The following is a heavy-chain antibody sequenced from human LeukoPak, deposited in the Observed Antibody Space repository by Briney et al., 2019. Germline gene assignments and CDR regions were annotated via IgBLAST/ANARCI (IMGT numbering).Heavy chain of an antibody. D-gene: IGHD2-21*01. V-gene: IGHV3-15*07. CDR1: TFTKAW. CDR3: ITPLPYSAQ. J-gene: IGHJ4*02. CDR2: IKPKTDGETT. Sequence: GGSLRLSCVASTFTKAWMNWVRQAPGKGLEWVGRIKPKTDGETTEYAAPVKDRFSISRDDSKSMMYLQMNSLKTEDTAVYYCITPLPYSAQGGQGTLVTVSS.